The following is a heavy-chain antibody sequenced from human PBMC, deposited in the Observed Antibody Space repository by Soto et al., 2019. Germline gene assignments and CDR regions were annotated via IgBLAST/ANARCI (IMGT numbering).Heavy chain of an antibody. CDR2: ISSSSSTI. V-gene: IGHV3-48*01. Sequence: AGGSLRLSCAASGFTFSSYSMNWVRQAPGKGLEWVSYISSSSSTIYYADSVKGRFTISRDNAKNSLYLQVNSLRAEDTAVYYCAVLAATGTGDAFDIWGPGTMVTVSS. CDR1: GFTFSSYS. D-gene: IGHD6-13*01. J-gene: IGHJ3*02. CDR3: AVLAATGTGDAFDI.